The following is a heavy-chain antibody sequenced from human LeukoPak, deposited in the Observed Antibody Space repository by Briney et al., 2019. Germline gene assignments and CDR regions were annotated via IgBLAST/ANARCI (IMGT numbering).Heavy chain of an antibody. CDR3: ARGSSGWHWRGLDV. CDR2: IFYSGNT. CDR1: GGGLSYY. Sequence: SETLSLTCTVSGGGLSYYWGWIRQPPGKGLEWIGTIFYSGNTYYNPSLKSRVTMSIDTSKKQFSLNLTSVTAADTALYYCARGSSGWHWRGLDVWGQGTVGTVSS. J-gene: IGHJ3*01. D-gene: IGHD6-19*01. V-gene: IGHV4-39*07.